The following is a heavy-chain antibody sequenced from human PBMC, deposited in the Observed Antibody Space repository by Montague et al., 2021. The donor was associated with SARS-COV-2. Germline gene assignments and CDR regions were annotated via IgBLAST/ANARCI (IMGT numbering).Heavy chain of an antibody. J-gene: IGHJ2*01. V-gene: IGHV4-59*09. Sequence: YSGSNNYNPSLKSRVTLSIDTSKNQFSLKLSSATAADTAVYFCARGTRYYYVSTYYFDLWGRGTLVTVSS. D-gene: IGHD3-10*02. CDR3: ARGTRYYYVSTYYFDL. CDR2: YSGSN.